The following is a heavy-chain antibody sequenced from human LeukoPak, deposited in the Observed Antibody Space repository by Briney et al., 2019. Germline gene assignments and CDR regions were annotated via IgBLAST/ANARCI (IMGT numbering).Heavy chain of an antibody. CDR1: DGSINSYY. CDR2: IYYNGNT. Sequence: PSETLSLTCSVSDGSINSYYWNWIRRPPGKGLEWIGYIYYNGNTNYSPSPKSRVTMSVDTSKNLFSLKVSSVTDADTAVYYCARGRSNYYGMDVWGQGTTVTVSS. D-gene: IGHD1-26*01. J-gene: IGHJ6*02. CDR3: ARGRSNYYGMDV. V-gene: IGHV4-59*01.